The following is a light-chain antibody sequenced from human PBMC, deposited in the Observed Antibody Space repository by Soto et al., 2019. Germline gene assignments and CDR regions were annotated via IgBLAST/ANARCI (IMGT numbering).Light chain of an antibody. V-gene: IGLV2-14*01. CDR3: CSYTRSSTYV. CDR1: SSDIGAYDY. Sequence: QSALTQPASVSASPGQSIAISCSGASSDIGAYDYVSWYQHHPGKAPKLLIYEVSYRPSGVSNRFSASKSGNTASLTISGLQAEDEADYYCCSYTRSSTYVFGTGTKVTVL. CDR2: EVS. J-gene: IGLJ1*01.